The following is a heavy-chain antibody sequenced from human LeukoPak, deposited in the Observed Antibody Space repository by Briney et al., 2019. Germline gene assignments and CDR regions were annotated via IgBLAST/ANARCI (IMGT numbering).Heavy chain of an antibody. CDR1: GSMYNYY. V-gene: IGHV4-59*01. CDR3: ARGYSSGWYGGLDY. Sequence: SETLSLTCTVSGSMYNYYWSWIRQPPGKGLEWIGYIHYNGITNYNPSLKSRVTMTVDTSKNQFSLKLSSVTAADTAVYYCARGYSSGWYGGLDYWGPGTLVTVSS. J-gene: IGHJ4*02. CDR2: IHYNGIT. D-gene: IGHD6-19*01.